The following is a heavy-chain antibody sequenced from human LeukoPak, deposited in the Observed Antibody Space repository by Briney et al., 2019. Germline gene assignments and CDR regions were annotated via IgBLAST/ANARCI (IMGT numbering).Heavy chain of an antibody. Sequence: ASVKVSCKASGGTFSSYAISWVRQAPGQGLEWMGGIIPIFGTANYAQKFQGRVTITADESTSTAYMELSSLRSEDTAVYYCARGRTIFGTVDYWGQGTLVTVSS. D-gene: IGHD3-3*01. J-gene: IGHJ4*02. CDR2: IIPIFGTA. CDR1: GGTFSSYA. V-gene: IGHV1-69*13. CDR3: ARGRTIFGTVDY.